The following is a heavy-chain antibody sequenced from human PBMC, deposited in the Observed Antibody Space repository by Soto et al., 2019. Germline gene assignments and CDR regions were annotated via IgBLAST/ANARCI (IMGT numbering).Heavy chain of an antibody. D-gene: IGHD6-19*01. CDR3: AHGYTSRTPLAVPGTRGH. CDR1: GFTFTNYD. J-gene: IGHJ4*02. Sequence: QVQLVESGGGVVQPGRSLRLSCAASGFTFTNYDMHWVRQAPGKGLEWVAVISYDGSNKYYGDSVKGRFTISRDNSKNTLYLQMNSLRAEDTAVYYCAHGYTSRTPLAVPGTRGHWGQGTLVTVSS. V-gene: IGHV3-30*03. CDR2: ISYDGSNK.